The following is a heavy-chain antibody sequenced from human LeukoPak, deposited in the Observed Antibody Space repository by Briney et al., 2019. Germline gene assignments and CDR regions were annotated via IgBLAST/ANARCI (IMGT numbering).Heavy chain of an antibody. Sequence: SETLSLTCTVSFDSVSSNRYHWGWVRQSSGKGLEWIANLYHTGTTYYNPSLKSRVSMSVDPSKNQFSLKLTSVTAADTAVYYCARFEWLQFRAVDYWGQGTLVTVSS. CDR1: FDSVSSNRYH. D-gene: IGHD5-24*01. CDR2: LYHTGTT. J-gene: IGHJ4*02. CDR3: ARFEWLQFRAVDY. V-gene: IGHV4-39*07.